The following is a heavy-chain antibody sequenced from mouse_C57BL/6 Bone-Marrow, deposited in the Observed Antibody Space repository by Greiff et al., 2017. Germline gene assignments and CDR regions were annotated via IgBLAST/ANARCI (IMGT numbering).Heavy chain of an antibody. Sequence: QVQLQQPGAELVKPGASVKLSCKASGYTFTSYWMQWVKQRPGQGLEWIGEIDPSDSYTNYNQKFKGKATLTVDTSSSTAYMQLSSLTSEDSAVYYCARKGSKGAWFAYWGQGTLVTVSA. J-gene: IGHJ3*01. CDR3: ARKGSKGAWFAY. V-gene: IGHV1-50*01. CDR1: GYTFTSYW. D-gene: IGHD1-1*01. CDR2: IDPSDSYT.